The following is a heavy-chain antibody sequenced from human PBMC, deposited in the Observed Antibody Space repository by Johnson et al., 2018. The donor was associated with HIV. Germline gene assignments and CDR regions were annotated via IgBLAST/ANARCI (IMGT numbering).Heavy chain of an antibody. Sequence: QVQLVESGGGVVQHGRSLRLSCIASGFTFRRYGMHWVRQAPGKGLEWVAGISFDGGNKYYADYVRGLFTSPRDNSNRTVFLQRNSLGEEVTARYYCAKRRFMFLEVPLEGFDVWGEGPLVTLSS. CDR1: GFTFRRYG. CDR3: AKRRFMFLEVPLEGFDV. V-gene: IGHV3-30*18. J-gene: IGHJ3*01. D-gene: IGHD3-3*01. CDR2: ISFDGGNK.